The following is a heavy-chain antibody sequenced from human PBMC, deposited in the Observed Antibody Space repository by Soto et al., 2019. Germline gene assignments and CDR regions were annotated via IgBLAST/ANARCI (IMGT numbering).Heavy chain of an antibody. Sequence: SETLSLTFTVSGGSISSYYWSWIRQPPGKGLEWIGYIYYSGSTNYNPSLKSRVTISVDTSKNQFSLKLSSVTAADTAVYYCARGLQTKRGYSYGPGFDYWGQGTLVTVSS. CDR3: ARGLQTKRGYSYGPGFDY. J-gene: IGHJ4*02. V-gene: IGHV4-59*01. D-gene: IGHD5-18*01. CDR1: GGSISSYY. CDR2: IYYSGST.